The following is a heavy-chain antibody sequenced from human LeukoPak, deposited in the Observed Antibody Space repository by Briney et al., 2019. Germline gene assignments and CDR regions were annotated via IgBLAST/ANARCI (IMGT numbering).Heavy chain of an antibody. CDR1: GFTFSSYG. CDR3: AKESALTNAFDI. CDR2: ISYDGSNK. D-gene: IGHD1-14*01. Sequence: GRSLRLSCADSGFTFSSYGMHWVRQAPGKGPEWVAVISYDGSNKYYADSVKGRFTISRDNSKNTLYLQMNSLRAEDTAVYYCAKESALTNAFDIWGQGTMVTVSS. J-gene: IGHJ3*02. V-gene: IGHV3-30*18.